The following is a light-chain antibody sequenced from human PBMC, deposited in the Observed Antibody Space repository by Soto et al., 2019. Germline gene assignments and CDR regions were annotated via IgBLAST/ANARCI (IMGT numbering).Light chain of an antibody. Sequence: QSVLTQPASVSGSPGQSITIYCTGTSSDVGGYNYVSWYQQHPGKAPKLMIYEVSNRPSWVSNRFSGSKSGNTASLTISGLQAEDEADYYCSSYTSSSTYVVFGGGTKLTVL. V-gene: IGLV2-14*01. CDR1: SSDVGGYNY. CDR3: SSYTSSSTYVV. CDR2: EVS. J-gene: IGLJ2*01.